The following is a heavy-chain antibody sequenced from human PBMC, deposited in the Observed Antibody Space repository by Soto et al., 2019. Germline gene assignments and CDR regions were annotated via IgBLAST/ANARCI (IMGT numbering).Heavy chain of an antibody. D-gene: IGHD3-10*01. V-gene: IGHV5-10-1*01. J-gene: IGHJ4*02. CDR1: GYSFTGYW. CDR2: IDPSDSYT. Sequence: PGESLKICCEGSGYSFTGYWISWVRQMPGKGLEWMGKIDPSDSYTNYSPSFQGHVTISADKSISTAYLQWSSLKASDTAIYYCAMAQIEYGPGRNAYWGQGTLVTVSS. CDR3: AMAQIEYGPGRNAY.